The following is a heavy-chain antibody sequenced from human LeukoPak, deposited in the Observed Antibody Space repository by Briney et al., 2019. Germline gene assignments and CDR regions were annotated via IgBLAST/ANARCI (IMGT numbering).Heavy chain of an antibody. D-gene: IGHD6-19*01. CDR3: AKAVWDSSGYDY. CDR2: ISGSGGST. V-gene: IGHV3-23*01. J-gene: IGHJ4*02. CDR1: GFTFSSYA. Sequence: GGSLRLSCAASGFTFSSYAMSWVRQAPGKGLEWVSAISGSGGSTYYADSVKGRFTISRDNSKNTLYLQMNSLRAEDTAVDYCAKAVWDSSGYDYWGQGTLVTVSS.